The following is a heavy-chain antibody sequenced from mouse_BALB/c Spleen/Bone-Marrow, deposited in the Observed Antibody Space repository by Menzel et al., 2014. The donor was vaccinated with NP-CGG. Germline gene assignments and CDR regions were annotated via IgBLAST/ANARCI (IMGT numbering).Heavy chain of an antibody. CDR1: GYTFTDYA. V-gene: IGHV1S137*01. J-gene: IGHJ2*01. CDR2: ISTYYGDA. CDR3: ARDLDY. Sequence: QVQLKQSGAELVRPGVSVKISCKGSGYTFTDYAVHWVKQSHAKSLEWIGVISTYYGDATYNQKFKGKATMTVDKSSSTAYMELARLTSEDSAIYYCARDLDYWGRGTTLTVSS.